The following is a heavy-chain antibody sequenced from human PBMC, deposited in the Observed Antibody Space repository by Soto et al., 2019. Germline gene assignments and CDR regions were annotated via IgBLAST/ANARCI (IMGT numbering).Heavy chain of an antibody. Sequence: GGSLRLSCAASGFTFSSYDMHWVRQATGKGLEWVSAIGTAGDTYYPGSVKGRFTISRENAKNSLYLQMNSLRAEDTAVYYCARTYYDFWSGFPYYGMDVWGQGTTVTVSS. CDR3: ARTYYDFWSGFPYYGMDV. V-gene: IGHV3-13*01. J-gene: IGHJ6*02. CDR2: IGTAGDT. D-gene: IGHD3-3*01. CDR1: GFTFSSYD.